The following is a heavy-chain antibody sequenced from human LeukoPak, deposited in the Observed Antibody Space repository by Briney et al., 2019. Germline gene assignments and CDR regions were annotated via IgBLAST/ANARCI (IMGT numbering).Heavy chain of an antibody. Sequence: GGSLRLSCVASGFTFRSYGIHWVRQAPGKGLEWVAVIWSGGSTKFYADSVKGRFTISRDDSKNTLSLQMNILRADDTGVYYCARGRDEYSSSPHKSWGQGTLVTVSS. V-gene: IGHV3-33*01. D-gene: IGHD6-6*01. J-gene: IGHJ4*02. CDR3: ARGRDEYSSSPHKS. CDR1: GFTFRSYG. CDR2: IWSGGSTK.